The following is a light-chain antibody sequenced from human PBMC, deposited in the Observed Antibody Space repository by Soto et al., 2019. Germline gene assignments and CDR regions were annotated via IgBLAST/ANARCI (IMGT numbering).Light chain of an antibody. CDR2: EDI. V-gene: IGLV2-23*01. CDR3: YTYAGGSTYL. J-gene: IGLJ1*01. Sequence: HSVLTQPASVSGSPGQSITISCTGTSSDVGSYSLLSWYQHHPGKAPKLIIYEDIKGPSGVSNPCSGSKSANTASLSISGLQAEDEADYYCYTYAGGSTYLFGTGTKLTVL. CDR1: SSDVGSYSL.